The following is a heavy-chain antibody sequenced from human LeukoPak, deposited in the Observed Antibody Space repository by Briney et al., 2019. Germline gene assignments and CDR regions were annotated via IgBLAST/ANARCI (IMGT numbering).Heavy chain of an antibody. CDR3: ASLLYDFWSGFLLYFDY. Sequence: SETLSLTCTVSGGSISTSSYYWGWLRQPPGKGLEWIGSIYYSGSTYYNPSLKSRVTISVDTSKNQFSLKLSSVTAADTAVYYCASLLYDFWSGFLLYFDYWGQGTLVTVSS. V-gene: IGHV4-39*01. J-gene: IGHJ4*02. CDR1: GGSISTSSYY. D-gene: IGHD3-3*01. CDR2: IYYSGST.